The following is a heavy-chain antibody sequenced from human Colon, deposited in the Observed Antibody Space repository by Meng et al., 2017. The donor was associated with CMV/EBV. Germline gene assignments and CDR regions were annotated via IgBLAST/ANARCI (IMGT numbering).Heavy chain of an antibody. Sequence: GGSLRLSCAASEFSVSSVYMSWVRQAPGKGLEWVASLYTGGSSYYADSVSGRFIISRDTSKNTLFLQMRSLRAEDTAIYYCARGRGRGYGMDVWGQGTTVTVSS. D-gene: IGHD3-10*01. CDR1: EFSVSSVY. J-gene: IGHJ6*02. CDR3: ARGRGRGYGMDV. V-gene: IGHV3-53*01. CDR2: LYTGGSS.